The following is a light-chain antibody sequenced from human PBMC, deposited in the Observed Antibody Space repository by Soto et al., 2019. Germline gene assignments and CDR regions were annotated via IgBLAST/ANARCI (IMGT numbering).Light chain of an antibody. J-gene: IGKJ1*01. V-gene: IGKV3-20*01. CDR2: GAS. CDR1: QSVSNDF. Sequence: EIVLTQSPGILSLSPGQRVTPSCRASQSVSNDFLAWYQQKPGQAPRLLIYGASTRATDVPDRFSGSGSGADFTLTISRLEPEDFAVYYCQQYGSSPPRTFGQGTKVEMK. CDR3: QQYGSSPPRT.